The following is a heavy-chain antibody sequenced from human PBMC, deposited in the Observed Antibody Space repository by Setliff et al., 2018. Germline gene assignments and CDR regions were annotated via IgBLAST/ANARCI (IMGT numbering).Heavy chain of an antibody. CDR2: ISRGGNTI. Sequence: PGGSLRLSCAASGFTFSDYYMNWIRQAPGKGLEWVSYISRGGNTIYYADSVKGRFTISRDNAKNSLYLQMNSLRAEDTAVYYCARDFGSHFFDYWGQGTLVTVS. V-gene: IGHV3-11*04. CDR1: GFTFSDYY. J-gene: IGHJ4*02. CDR3: ARDFGSHFFDY. D-gene: IGHD3-16*01.